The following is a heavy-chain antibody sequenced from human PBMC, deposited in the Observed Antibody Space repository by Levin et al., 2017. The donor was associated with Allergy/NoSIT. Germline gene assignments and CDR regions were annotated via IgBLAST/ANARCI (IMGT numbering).Heavy chain of an antibody. Sequence: GESLKISCAASGFTFSSYAMSWVRQAPGKGLEWVSAISGSGGSTYYADSVKGRFTISRDNSKNTLYLQMNSLRAEDTAVYYCAKYRKAGSTGTTVAFDIWGQGTMVTVSS. J-gene: IGHJ3*02. D-gene: IGHD1-1*01. CDR1: GFTFSSYA. CDR2: ISGSGGST. V-gene: IGHV3-23*01. CDR3: AKYRKAGSTGTTVAFDI.